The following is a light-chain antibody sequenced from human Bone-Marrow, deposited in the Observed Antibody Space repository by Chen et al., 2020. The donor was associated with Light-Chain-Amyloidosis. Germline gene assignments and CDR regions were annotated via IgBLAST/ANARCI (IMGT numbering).Light chain of an antibody. CDR3: QSYQGSSQGV. Sequence: NFLLTQPHSVSESPGTKAIISCTRSSGSIATNYVQGYQQRPGSSPTTVIYEDDQRPSGVPDRFSGSIDRSSNSAALTISGLKTEDEADYYCQSYQGSSQGVFGGGTKLTVL. J-gene: IGLJ3*02. CDR1: SGSIATNY. CDR2: EDD. V-gene: IGLV6-57*01.